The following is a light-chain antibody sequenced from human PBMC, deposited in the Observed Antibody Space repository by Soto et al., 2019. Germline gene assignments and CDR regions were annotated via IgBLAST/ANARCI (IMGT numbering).Light chain of an antibody. CDR2: DAS. V-gene: IGKV3-15*01. CDR3: QQYNNWPLT. J-gene: IGKJ4*01. Sequence: EIVLTQSPATLSVSPGDRATLSCRASQSVSSDLAWYQQKPGQAPRFLIYDASTRATGIPARFSGSGSETDFTLTISSPQSEDFAIYYCQQYNNWPLTFGGGTKVEIK. CDR1: QSVSSD.